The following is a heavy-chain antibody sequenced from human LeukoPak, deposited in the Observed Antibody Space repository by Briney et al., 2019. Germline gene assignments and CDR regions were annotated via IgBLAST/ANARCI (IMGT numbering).Heavy chain of an antibody. V-gene: IGHV3-30-3*01. CDR1: GFTFSSYA. Sequence: GGSLRLSCAASGFTFSSYAMHWVRQAPGKGLEWVAVISYDGSNKYYADSVKGRFTISRDNSKNTLYLQMNSLRAEDTAVYYCAKDPGIVAAGNWFDPWGQGTLVTVSS. CDR3: AKDPGIVAAGNWFDP. J-gene: IGHJ5*02. D-gene: IGHD6-13*01. CDR2: ISYDGSNK.